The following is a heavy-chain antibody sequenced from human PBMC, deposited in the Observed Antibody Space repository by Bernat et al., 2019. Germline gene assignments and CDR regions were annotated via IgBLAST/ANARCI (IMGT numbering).Heavy chain of an antibody. Sequence: QVQLVESGGGVVQPGRSLRLSCAASGFTFSSYGMHWVRQAPGKGLEWVAVISYDGSNKYYADSVKGRFTISRDNSKNTLYLQMNSLRAEDTAVYYCARVEWELDQGLDYWGQGTLVTVSS. CDR3: ARVEWELDQGLDY. D-gene: IGHD1-26*01. V-gene: IGHV3-30*03. CDR1: GFTFSSYG. J-gene: IGHJ4*02. CDR2: ISYDGSNK.